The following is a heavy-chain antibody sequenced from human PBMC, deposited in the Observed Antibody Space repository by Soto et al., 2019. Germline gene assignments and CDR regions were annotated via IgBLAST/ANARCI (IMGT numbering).Heavy chain of an antibody. CDR3: ARDRGVAPPVAGNTHYYYYMDV. CDR2: ISAYNGDT. Sequence: QDPLVQSGGEVKKPGASVKVSCKASGYSFTNYGITWVRQAPGQGFEWMGWISAYNGDTNYAQKLQGRVTMTTDASTSTGYLELRSLRSDDTAVYYCARDRGVAPPVAGNTHYYYYMDVWGKGTTVTVSS. D-gene: IGHD6-19*01. CDR1: GYSFTNYG. J-gene: IGHJ6*03. V-gene: IGHV1-18*01.